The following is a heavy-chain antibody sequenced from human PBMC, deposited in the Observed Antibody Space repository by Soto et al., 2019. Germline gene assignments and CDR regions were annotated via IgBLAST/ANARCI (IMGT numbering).Heavy chain of an antibody. Sequence: PGGSLRLSCAASGFTFSSYGMHWVRQAPGKGLEWVAVIWYDGSNKYYADSVKGRFTISRDNSKNTLYLQMNSLRAEDTAVYYCARGRGSPPSYYYGMDVWGQGTTVTVSS. CDR2: IWYDGSNK. J-gene: IGHJ6*02. V-gene: IGHV3-33*01. D-gene: IGHD6-13*01. CDR1: GFTFSSYG. CDR3: ARGRGSPPSYYYGMDV.